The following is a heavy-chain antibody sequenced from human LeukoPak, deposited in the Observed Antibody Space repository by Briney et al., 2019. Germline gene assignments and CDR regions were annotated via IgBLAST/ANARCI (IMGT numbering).Heavy chain of an antibody. CDR1: GFTFSSYA. J-gene: IGHJ4*02. Sequence: GGSLRLSCAASGFTFSSYAMSWVRQAPGMGLEWVSSIGSRGDITYYADSVKGRFTISRDNSKNTLYLQINSPRAEDTAAYYCAKDGNWARFEDWGQGTLVTVSS. CDR3: AKDGNWARFED. D-gene: IGHD7-27*01. CDR2: IGSRGDIT. V-gene: IGHV3-23*01.